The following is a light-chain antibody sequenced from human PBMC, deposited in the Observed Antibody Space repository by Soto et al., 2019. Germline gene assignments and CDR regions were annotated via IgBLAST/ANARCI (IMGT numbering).Light chain of an antibody. CDR2: DNN. J-gene: IGLJ2*01. V-gene: IGLV1-51*01. CDR3: ATWDSSLIAGV. CDR1: SSNIGNNF. Sequence: QSVLTQPPSVSAAPGQKVTISCSGSSSNIGNNFVSWYQHLPGTAPKLLIYDNNKRPSGIPDRFSGTKSGTSATLGITGLQTGDEAHYYCATWDSSLIAGVFGGGTKLTAL.